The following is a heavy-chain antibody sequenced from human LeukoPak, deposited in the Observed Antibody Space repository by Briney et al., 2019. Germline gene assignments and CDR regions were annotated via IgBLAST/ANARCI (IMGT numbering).Heavy chain of an antibody. CDR2: ISNRGDTI. D-gene: IGHD4-17*01. CDR1: GFTFSTYE. CDR3: AREGRGTTAYIDY. Sequence: QPGGSLRLSCAASGFTFSTYEMNWVRQAPGKGLEWVSYISNRGDTIYYADSVKGRVTISRDNAKNALNLQINSLRAEDTALYYCAREGRGTTAYIDYWGQGTLVTVSS. V-gene: IGHV3-48*03. J-gene: IGHJ4*02.